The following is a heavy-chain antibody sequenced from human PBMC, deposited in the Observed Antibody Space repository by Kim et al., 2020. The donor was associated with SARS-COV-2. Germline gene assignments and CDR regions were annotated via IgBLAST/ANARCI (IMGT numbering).Heavy chain of an antibody. CDR2: ISSNGGST. CDR3: VKEYCGGDCYLGNDGFDI. Sequence: GGSLRLSCSASGFTFSSYAMHWVRQAPGKGLEYVSAISSNGGSTYYADSVKGRFTISRDNSKNTLYLQMSSLRAEDAAVYYCVKEYCGGDCYLGNDGFDIWGQGTMVTVSS. J-gene: IGHJ3*02. CDR1: GFTFSSYA. D-gene: IGHD2-21*02. V-gene: IGHV3-64D*06.